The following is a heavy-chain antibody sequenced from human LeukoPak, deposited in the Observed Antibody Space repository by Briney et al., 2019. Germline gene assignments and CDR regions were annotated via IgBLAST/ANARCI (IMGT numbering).Heavy chain of an antibody. CDR2: ISFDGSNE. CDR1: GSTFNNYG. Sequence: GGSLRLSCVASGSTFNNYGLHWVRQAPGKGLEWVAEISFDGSNEDYTDPVKGRFTVSRDNSQNTLSLQMNTLRPEDTAVYYCARGLTGSLGDWFFDLWGRGTLVTVSS. D-gene: IGHD3-10*01. V-gene: IGHV3-30*03. CDR3: ARGLTGSLGDWFFDL. J-gene: IGHJ2*01.